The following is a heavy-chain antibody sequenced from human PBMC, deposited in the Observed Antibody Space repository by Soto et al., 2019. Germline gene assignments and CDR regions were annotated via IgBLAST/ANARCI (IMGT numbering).Heavy chain of an antibody. CDR2: INAANGNI. CDR3: ARRGRTRTNNYYFGLDV. CDR1: GYTFTHYA. Sequence: QVHLVQSGAEVRKPGASVRISCEASGYTFTHYAIHWVRQAPGQRPEWMGWINAANGNIKSSRHFRDRATLTIDTAASSAYMDLTSLRSEDTAVYCCARRGRTRTNNYYFGLDVWGQGTAFTVSS. D-gene: IGHD1-7*01. V-gene: IGHV1-3*01. J-gene: IGHJ6*02.